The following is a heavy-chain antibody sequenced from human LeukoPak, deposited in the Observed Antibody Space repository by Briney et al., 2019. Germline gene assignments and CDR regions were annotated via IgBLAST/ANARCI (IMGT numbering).Heavy chain of an antibody. D-gene: IGHD1-26*01. Sequence: GGSLRLSCAASGFTFSNAWMSWVRQAPGKGLEWVGRIKSKTDGGTTDYAAPVKGRFTISRDDSKNTLYLQMNSLRAEDTAVYYCARESGSYRGVNFDYWGQGTLVTVSS. CDR3: ARESGSYRGVNFDY. V-gene: IGHV3-15*01. CDR1: GFTFSNAW. CDR2: IKSKTDGGTT. J-gene: IGHJ4*02.